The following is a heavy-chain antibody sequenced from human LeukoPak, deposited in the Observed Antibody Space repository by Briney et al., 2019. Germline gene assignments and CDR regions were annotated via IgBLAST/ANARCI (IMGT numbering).Heavy chain of an antibody. CDR2: ISAYNGNT. V-gene: IGHV1-18*01. D-gene: IGHD3-22*01. CDR1: GYTFTSYG. Sequence: ASVKVSCKASGYTFTSYGISWVRQAPGQGREWMGWISAYNGNTNYAKKLQGRGTMTTDTSTSTAYMGLRSLRSAETAVYCCARGPPTRAYYYDSSGYTYWGQGTLVTVSS. CDR3: ARGPPTRAYYYDSSGYTY. J-gene: IGHJ4*02.